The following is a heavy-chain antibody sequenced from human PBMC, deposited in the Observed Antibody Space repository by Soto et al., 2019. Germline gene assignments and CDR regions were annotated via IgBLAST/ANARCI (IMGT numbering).Heavy chain of an antibody. D-gene: IGHD1-1*01. CDR3: ASWHEREHAYDV. V-gene: IGHV3-9*01. Sequence: EVQLIESGGGWVQPGTSLRVSCAASGFTFHEYAMHWVRQAPGKGLEWVSGISSDGDTIAYADSVQGRFTVFRDNAKNSLYLQMNDLRPDDTAVYYCASWHEREHAYDVWGQGTTVIVSS. CDR1: GFTFHEYA. J-gene: IGHJ3*01. CDR2: ISSDGDTI.